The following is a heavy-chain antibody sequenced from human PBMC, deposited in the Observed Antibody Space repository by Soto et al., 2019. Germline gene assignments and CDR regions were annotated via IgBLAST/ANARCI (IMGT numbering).Heavy chain of an antibody. CDR3: ATCSGGSCYGSEYGMDD. V-gene: IGHV3-33*01. D-gene: IGHD2-15*01. J-gene: IGHJ6*02. CDR2: IWYDASKK. CDR1: GFTFSSYG. Sequence: GGSLRLSCVASGFTFSSYGMHWVRQAPGKGLEWVAVIWYDASKKYYADSVKGRFTISRDNSKNTLYLQMNSLRAEDTAVYYCATCSGGSCYGSEYGMDDWGLRTSVTVSS.